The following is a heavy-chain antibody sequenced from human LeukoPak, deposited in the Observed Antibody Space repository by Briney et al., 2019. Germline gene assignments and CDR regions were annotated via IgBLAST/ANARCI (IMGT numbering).Heavy chain of an antibody. J-gene: IGHJ3*02. CDR2: ISGSGYST. V-gene: IGHV3-23*01. CDR1: GFTFNNYA. CDR3: ARAKRNGFDI. Sequence: AGGSLRLSCVASGFTFNNYAMTWVRQAPGKGLEWVSAISGSGYSTYYADSVKGRFTISRDNAKNSLYLQMNSLRAEDTAVYYCARAKRNGFDIWGQGTMVTVSS.